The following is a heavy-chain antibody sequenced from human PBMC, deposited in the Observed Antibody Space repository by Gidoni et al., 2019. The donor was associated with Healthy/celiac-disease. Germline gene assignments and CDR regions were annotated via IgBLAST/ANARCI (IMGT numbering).Heavy chain of an antibody. J-gene: IGHJ4*02. CDR3: ASIGAAGGGTGY. CDR1: GGTFSSYA. Sequence: QVQLVQSGAEGKKPGAAVKVSCKDSGGTFSSYAISWVRQAPGHGLEWMGGIIPIFGTANYAQKFQGRVPITADESTSTAYMALSSLSSEDTAVYYCASIGAAGGGTGYWGQGTLVTVSS. V-gene: IGHV1-69*01. CDR2: IIPIFGTA. D-gene: IGHD2-15*01.